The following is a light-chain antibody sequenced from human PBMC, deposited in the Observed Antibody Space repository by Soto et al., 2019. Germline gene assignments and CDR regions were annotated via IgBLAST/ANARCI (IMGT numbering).Light chain of an antibody. CDR3: SSYAGSGTYVV. V-gene: IGLV2-8*01. Sequence: QSALTQPPSASGSPGQSVTISCTGTSTDIAAYNYVSWYQHHPGKAPKLMIFDVTKRPEGVPDRFSGSKSGNTASLTVSGLQADGEAAYYCSSYAGSGTYVVFGGGTKLTVL. CDR1: STDIAAYNY. CDR2: DVT. J-gene: IGLJ2*01.